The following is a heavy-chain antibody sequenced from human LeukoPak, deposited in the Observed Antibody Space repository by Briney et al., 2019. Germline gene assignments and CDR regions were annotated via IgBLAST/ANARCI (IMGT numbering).Heavy chain of an antibody. Sequence: PGGSLRLSCAASGFTFSSYWMHWERQAPGKGLVWVSRINSDGSSTSYADSVKGRFTISRDNAKNTLYLQMNSLRAEDTAVYYCARTDAVAGPLDYWGQETLVTVSS. CDR1: GFTFSSYW. J-gene: IGHJ4*02. D-gene: IGHD6-19*01. CDR3: ARTDAVAGPLDY. CDR2: INSDGSST. V-gene: IGHV3-74*01.